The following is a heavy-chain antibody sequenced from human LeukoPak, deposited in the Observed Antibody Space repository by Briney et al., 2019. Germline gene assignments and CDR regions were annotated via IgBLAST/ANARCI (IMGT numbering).Heavy chain of an antibody. CDR1: GFTFDDYA. CDR3: ARDRAASVPGDGFDT. Sequence: QAGRSLRLSCAASGFTFDDYAMHWVRQAPGKGLEWVSGISWNSGTVVYEDSVKGRFTISRDNAKHSLYLQMNSLRPEDMALYYCARDRAASVPGDGFDTWGQGTMVTVSS. D-gene: IGHD2-2*01. CDR2: ISWNSGTV. V-gene: IGHV3-9*03. J-gene: IGHJ3*02.